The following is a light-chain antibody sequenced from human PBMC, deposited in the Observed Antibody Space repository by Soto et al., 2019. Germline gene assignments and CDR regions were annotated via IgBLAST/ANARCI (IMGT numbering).Light chain of an antibody. CDR3: QQYNSYSPLN. CDR1: QSISTW. Sequence: DIQMTHSPSALSASVVDRVTITCRASQSISTWLAWYQQKPGKAPKLLIYKASGLESGVPSRFSGSGSGTDFTLTISSLQPDDFATYYCQQYNSYSPLNFGGGTKVDIK. J-gene: IGKJ4*01. CDR2: KAS. V-gene: IGKV1-5*03.